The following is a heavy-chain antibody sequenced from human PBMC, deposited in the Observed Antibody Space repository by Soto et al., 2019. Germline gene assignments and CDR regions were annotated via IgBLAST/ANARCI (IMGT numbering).Heavy chain of an antibody. D-gene: IGHD5-18*01. V-gene: IGHV1-18*01. J-gene: IGHJ4*02. CDR1: GYTFTSYS. CDR2: ISAYNGNT. CDR3: ARDVGYGLIDY. Sequence: QVQLVQSGAEVKKPGASVKVSCKASGYTFTSYSISWVRQAPGQGLEWMGWISAYNGNTYHARKLQCRVTMTTDTATSTAYMELRSLRSDDTAVYYCARDVGYGLIDYWGQGTLVTVSS.